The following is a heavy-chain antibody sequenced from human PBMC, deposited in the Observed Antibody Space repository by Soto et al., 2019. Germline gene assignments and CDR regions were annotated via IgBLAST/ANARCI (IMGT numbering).Heavy chain of an antibody. V-gene: IGHV4-39*07. J-gene: IGHJ4*02. CDR1: GASISTPGSY. CDR2: VYYTGDT. Sequence: SETLSLTCTVSGASISTPGSYWGWVRESPGTGLQWIGFVYYTGDTYYSPSFKSRVTMSVDTSKNQLSLTLTSVTAADTAIYYCARGEWYSFESWGQGTLVTVSS. D-gene: IGHD3-3*01. CDR3: ARGEWYSFES.